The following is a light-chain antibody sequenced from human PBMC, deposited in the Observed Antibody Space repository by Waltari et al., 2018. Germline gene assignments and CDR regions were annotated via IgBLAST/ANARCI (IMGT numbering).Light chain of an antibody. CDR1: QSVSSN. Sequence: EIVMTQSPATLSVSPGERATLSCRASQSVSSNLAWYQQKPGQAPRLLIYGASTRATGSPARFSGSGSGTEFTLTISSLQSEDFAVYYCQQYNNWPRAFGPGTKVDIK. J-gene: IGKJ3*01. V-gene: IGKV3-15*01. CDR3: QQYNNWPRA. CDR2: GAS.